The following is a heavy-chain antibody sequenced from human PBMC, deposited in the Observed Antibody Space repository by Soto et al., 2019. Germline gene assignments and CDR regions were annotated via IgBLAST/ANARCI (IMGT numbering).Heavy chain of an antibody. Sequence: EVQLVESGGGLVQPGRSLRLSCAASGFTFDDYAMHWVRQAPGKGLEWVSGISWNSGSIGYADSVKGRFTISRDNAKNSLYLQMTSLRAEDTALYYCAKDMRRGRYCSGGSCYQGGGFDIWGQGTMVTVSS. V-gene: IGHV3-9*01. CDR2: ISWNSGSI. J-gene: IGHJ3*02. CDR1: GFTFDDYA. D-gene: IGHD2-15*01. CDR3: AKDMRRGRYCSGGSCYQGGGFDI.